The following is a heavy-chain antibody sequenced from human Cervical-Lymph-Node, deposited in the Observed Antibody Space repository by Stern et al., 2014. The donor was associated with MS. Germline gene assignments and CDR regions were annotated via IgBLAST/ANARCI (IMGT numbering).Heavy chain of an antibody. CDR3: ARLYGSAFDY. Sequence: QLQLQESGPGLVKPSETLSLTCTVSGGSISSSNYYWGWIRQPPGKGLEWIGNIYYSGSTYYKPSLKSRVTISVDTSKTQFSMRLTSVTAADTAVYFCARLYGSAFDYWGQGSLVTVSS. V-gene: IGHV4-39*01. CDR1: GGSISSSNYY. CDR2: IYYSGST. D-gene: IGHD3-10*01. J-gene: IGHJ4*02.